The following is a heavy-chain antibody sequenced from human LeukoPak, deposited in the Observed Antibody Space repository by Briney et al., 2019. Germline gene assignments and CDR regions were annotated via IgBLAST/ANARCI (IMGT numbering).Heavy chain of an antibody. CDR1: GFTISSYW. Sequence: PGGSLRLSCAASGFTISSYWMHWVRQTQGKGLVLVSRIDSDGSTTNYADSVKGRFTISRDNAKNTLYLQINSLRGDDTAVYYFARGPARDNYYPGDYRGQGTLVAVSS. J-gene: IGHJ4*02. D-gene: IGHD1-26*01. CDR2: IDSDGSTT. CDR3: ARGPARDNYYPGDY. V-gene: IGHV3-74*01.